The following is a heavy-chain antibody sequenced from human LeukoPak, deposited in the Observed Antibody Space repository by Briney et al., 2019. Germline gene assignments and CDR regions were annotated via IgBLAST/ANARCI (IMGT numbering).Heavy chain of an antibody. CDR1: GGSISSGGYY. Sequence: SETLSLTCTVSGGSISSGGYYWSWIRQPPGKGLEWIGYIYHSGSTYYNPSLKSRVTISVDRSKNQFSLKLSSVTAADTAVYYCARIDSSGASDIWGQGTMVTVSS. CDR3: ARIDSSGASDI. V-gene: IGHV4-30-2*01. D-gene: IGHD6-19*01. J-gene: IGHJ3*02. CDR2: IYHSGST.